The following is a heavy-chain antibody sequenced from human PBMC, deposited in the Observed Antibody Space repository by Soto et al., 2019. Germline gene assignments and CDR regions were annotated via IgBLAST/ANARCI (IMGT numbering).Heavy chain of an antibody. CDR1: GFSLSNARMG. V-gene: IGHV2-26*01. D-gene: IGHD3-9*01. J-gene: IGHJ6*03. Sequence: SGLKLVNPTETLTLTGTVSGFSLSNARMGVSWIRQPPGKALEWLAHIFSNDEKSYSTSLKSRLTISKDTSKSQVVLTMTNMDPVDTATYYCARIEGSHYDILTGYYLYYYHYMDVWGKGTTVTVSS. CDR2: IFSNDEK. CDR3: ARIEGSHYDILTGYYLYYYHYMDV.